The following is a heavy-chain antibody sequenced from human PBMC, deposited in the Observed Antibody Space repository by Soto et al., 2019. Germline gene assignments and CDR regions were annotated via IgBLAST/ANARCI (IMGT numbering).Heavy chain of an antibody. J-gene: IGHJ4*02. Sequence: EVQMLESGGGLVQPGGSLRLSCAASGFPFSNYAMTWVRQAPGKGLEWVSGISGNTGHAYYADSVKGRFTISRDNSKNTLYLQMDSLRAEDTVVYYCAKVPSQYIWGSYLRYYDYWGQGTLVTVSS. CDR3: AKVPSQYIWGSYLRYYDY. D-gene: IGHD3-16*02. CDR1: GFPFSNYA. CDR2: ISGNTGHA. V-gene: IGHV3-23*01.